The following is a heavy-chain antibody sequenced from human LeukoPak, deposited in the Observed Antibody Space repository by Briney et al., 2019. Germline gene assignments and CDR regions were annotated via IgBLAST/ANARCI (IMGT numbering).Heavy chain of an antibody. V-gene: IGHV1-18*01. J-gene: IGHJ4*02. Sequence: GSVKVSFKASGYTFTSYGFSWVRQAPGQGLEWVGWISAYNGHTNYAQKLQGRVTMTTDTSTSTAYMELRSLRSDDTAVYYCAREPLDSPFDFWGQGTLVTVSS. CDR1: GYTFTSYG. CDR2: ISAYNGHT. D-gene: IGHD1-1*01. CDR3: AREPLDSPFDF.